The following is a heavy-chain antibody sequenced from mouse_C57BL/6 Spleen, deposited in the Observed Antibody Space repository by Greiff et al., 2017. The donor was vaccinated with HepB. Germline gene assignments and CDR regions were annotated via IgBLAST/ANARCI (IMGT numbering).Heavy chain of an antibody. Sequence: QVQLKESGPELVKPGASVKISCKASGYAFSSSWMNWVKQRPGKGLEWIGRIYPGDGDTNYNGKFKGKATLTADKSSSTAYMQLSSLTSEDSAVYFCARWQYYGSSYWYFDVWGTGTTGTVSS. CDR2: IYPGDGDT. D-gene: IGHD1-1*01. CDR1: GYAFSSSW. V-gene: IGHV1-82*01. J-gene: IGHJ1*03. CDR3: ARWQYYGSSYWYFDV.